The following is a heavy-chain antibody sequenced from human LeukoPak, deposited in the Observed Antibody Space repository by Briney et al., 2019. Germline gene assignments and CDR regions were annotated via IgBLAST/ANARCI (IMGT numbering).Heavy chain of an antibody. CDR3: ARAVTMIRGVYGQNWFDP. CDR1: GGSISSSTYF. J-gene: IGHJ5*02. Sequence: SETLSLTCTVSGGSISSSTYFWGWIRQPPGKGLEWIGEINHSGSTNYNPSLKSRVTISLDKSKNQFSLKLSSVTAADTAVYYCARAVTMIRGVYGQNWFDPWGQGALVTVSS. V-gene: IGHV4-39*07. D-gene: IGHD3-10*01. CDR2: INHSGST.